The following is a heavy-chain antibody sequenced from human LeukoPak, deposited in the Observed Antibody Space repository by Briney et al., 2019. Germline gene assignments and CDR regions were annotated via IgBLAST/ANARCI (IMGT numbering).Heavy chain of an antibody. CDR3: ARDNDLRPIVGATTFPNEFDY. Sequence: SVKVSCKASGGTFSSYTISWVRQAPGQGLEWMGRIIPILGIANYAQKFQGRVTITSDKSTSTAYMELSSLRSEDTAVYYCARDNDLRPIVGATTFPNEFDYWGQGTLVTVSS. CDR2: IIPILGIA. J-gene: IGHJ4*02. V-gene: IGHV1-69*04. D-gene: IGHD1-26*01. CDR1: GGTFSSYT.